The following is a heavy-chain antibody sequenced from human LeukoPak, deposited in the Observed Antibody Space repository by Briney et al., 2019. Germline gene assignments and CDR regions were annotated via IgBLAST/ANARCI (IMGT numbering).Heavy chain of an antibody. CDR1: GGSISSGSYY. V-gene: IGHV4-31*03. Sequence: PSETLSLTCTVSGGSISSGSYYWSWIRQHPGKGLEWIGYIYYSGSTYYNPSLKSRVTISVDTSKNQFSLKLSSVTAADTAVYYCARAEPSITMVRGVIWFDPWGQGTLVTVSS. CDR2: IYYSGST. J-gene: IGHJ5*02. D-gene: IGHD3-10*01. CDR3: ARAEPSITMVRGVIWFDP.